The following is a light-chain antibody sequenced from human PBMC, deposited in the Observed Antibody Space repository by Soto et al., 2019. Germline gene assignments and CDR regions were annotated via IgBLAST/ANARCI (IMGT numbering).Light chain of an antibody. Sequence: DIQMTQSPSTLSASVGDRVTITCRAILIIISWLAWYQQKPGKAPKVLIYKASSLVIGVLSRFSGSGFGTEFTLTISSLQPDDFATYYCQQYNTYSTWPFGQGTKV. CDR1: LIIISW. J-gene: IGKJ1*01. CDR2: KAS. V-gene: IGKV1-5*03. CDR3: QQYNTYSTWP.